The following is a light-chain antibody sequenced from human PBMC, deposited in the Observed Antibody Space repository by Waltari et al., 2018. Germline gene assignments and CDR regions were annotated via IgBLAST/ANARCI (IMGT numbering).Light chain of an antibody. CDR2: RSD. Sequence: QSVLTQPPSASGTPGQGVTISCSGGASNIGNNVVNWYQQVPGKAPKLLIYRSDGRPAGVPDRFSGFKSGTSASLAISGLQSEDEADYYCAAWDDSLNGRWVFGGGTKVTVL. CDR1: ASNIGNNV. J-gene: IGLJ3*02. V-gene: IGLV1-44*01. CDR3: AAWDDSLNGRWV.